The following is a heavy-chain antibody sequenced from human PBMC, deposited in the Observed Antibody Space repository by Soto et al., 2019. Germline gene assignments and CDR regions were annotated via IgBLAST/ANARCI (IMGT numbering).Heavy chain of an antibody. CDR2: IIPIIGIP. CDR1: GGNVRNYP. D-gene: IGHD5-12*01. CDR3: ARVLEFRDGYISNFDY. V-gene: IGHV1-69*10. Sequence: SGKVSCKAYGGNVRNYPLSWVLQAPGQGLEWMGGIIPIIGIPNYAQKFQARVTITADESTSTVYMELSSLRSEDTAIYYCARVLEFRDGYISNFDYWGQGTLVTVS. J-gene: IGHJ4*01.